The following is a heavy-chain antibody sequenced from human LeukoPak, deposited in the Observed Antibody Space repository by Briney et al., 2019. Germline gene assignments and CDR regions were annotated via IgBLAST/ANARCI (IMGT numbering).Heavy chain of an antibody. D-gene: IGHD2-15*01. CDR2: IYYSGST. Sequence: SETLSLTCTVSGGSISSSSYYWGWIRQPPGKGLEWIGSIYYSGSTYYNPSLKSRVTISVDTSKNQFSLKLSSVTAADTAVYYCARNPGGGNWFDPWGQGTLVTVSS. CDR3: ARNPGGGNWFDP. CDR1: GGSISSSSYY. J-gene: IGHJ5*02. V-gene: IGHV4-39*07.